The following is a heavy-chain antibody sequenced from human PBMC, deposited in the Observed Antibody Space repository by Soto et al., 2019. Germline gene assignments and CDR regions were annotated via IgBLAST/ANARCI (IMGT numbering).Heavy chain of an antibody. D-gene: IGHD2-15*01. J-gene: IGHJ6*02. CDR1: GVSITTGGFY. Sequence: SETLSLTCNVSGVSITTGGFYWVWIRHLPGKGLEWIGNIYVTGGTNYHPALKSRVTISRDTSKNQLSLDLSSVAAADTAVYHCARERRTIGSIRKYGLDVWGHGTTVTVSS. CDR2: IYVTGGT. V-gene: IGHV4-31*03. CDR3: ARERRTIGSIRKYGLDV.